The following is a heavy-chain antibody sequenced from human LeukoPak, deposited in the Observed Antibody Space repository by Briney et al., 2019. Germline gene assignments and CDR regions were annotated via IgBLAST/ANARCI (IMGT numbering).Heavy chain of an antibody. V-gene: IGHV1-18*01. CDR3: AAGPHRIPIYFDY. CDR2: ISPDNGNT. D-gene: IGHD2-15*01. CDR1: GYTFTSYG. J-gene: IGHJ4*02. Sequence: GASVKVSCKASGYTFTSYGISWVRQAPGQGLECMGWISPDNGNTNYAQKFQDRVTMTTDTSTSTAYMELRSLRSDDTALYFCAAGPHRIPIYFDYWGQGTVVTVSS.